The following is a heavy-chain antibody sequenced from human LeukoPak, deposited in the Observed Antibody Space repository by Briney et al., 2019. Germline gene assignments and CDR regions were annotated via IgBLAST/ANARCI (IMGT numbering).Heavy chain of an antibody. CDR1: GGSISSGGYS. J-gene: IGHJ4*02. Sequence: SETLSLPCAVSGGSISSGGYSWSWIRQPPGKGLEWIGYIYHSGSTYYNPSLKSRVTISVDRSKNQFSLKLSSVTAADTAVYYCASVLMVYATFDYWGQGTLITVSS. V-gene: IGHV4-30-2*01. CDR2: IYHSGST. D-gene: IGHD2-8*01. CDR3: ASVLMVYATFDY.